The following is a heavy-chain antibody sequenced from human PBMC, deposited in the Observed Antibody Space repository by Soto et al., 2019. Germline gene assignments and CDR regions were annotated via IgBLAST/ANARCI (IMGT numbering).Heavy chain of an antibody. CDR3: AHSSYENWFDP. D-gene: IGHD3-3*01. CDR2: IYWDDDK. CDR1: GFSLSTSGVG. Sequence: QITLKESGPTLVKPTQTLTLTCTFSGFSLSTSGVGVGWIRQPPGKALEWLALIYWDDDKRYSPSLKSRLTSPKDTSKNQVVLTMTNMDPVDTGTYHCAHSSYENWFDPWGQGTLVTVSS. J-gene: IGHJ5*02. V-gene: IGHV2-5*02.